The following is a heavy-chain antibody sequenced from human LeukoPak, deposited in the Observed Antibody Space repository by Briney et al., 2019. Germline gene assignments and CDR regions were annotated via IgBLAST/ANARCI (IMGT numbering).Heavy chain of an antibody. J-gene: IGHJ3*02. V-gene: IGHV3-21*01. CDR1: RFTFNSHG. D-gene: IGHD3-22*01. CDR3: AREVTYYYDSSGSDDAFDI. CDR2: ISSSSSYI. Sequence: GGSLRLSCAASRFTFNSHGMNWVRQAPGKGLEWVSSISSSSSYIYYADSVKGRFTISRDNAKNSLYLQMNSLRAEDTAVYYCAREVTYYYDSSGSDDAFDIWGQGTMVTVSS.